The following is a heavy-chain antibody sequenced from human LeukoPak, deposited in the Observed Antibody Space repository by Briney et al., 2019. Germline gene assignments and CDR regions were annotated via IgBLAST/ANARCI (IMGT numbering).Heavy chain of an antibody. CDR2: VSGNGGTT. Sequence: PGGSLRLSCAASGFTFSNYAMNWVRQAPGKGPEWVSSVSGNGGTTYYAESVKGRFSISRDNSKNTLHLQMNSLRAEDTALYYCAKGQNPLYYGMDVWGQGTTVTVSS. J-gene: IGHJ6*02. CDR3: AKGQNPLYYGMDV. D-gene: IGHD2-15*01. CDR1: GFTFSNYA. V-gene: IGHV3-23*01.